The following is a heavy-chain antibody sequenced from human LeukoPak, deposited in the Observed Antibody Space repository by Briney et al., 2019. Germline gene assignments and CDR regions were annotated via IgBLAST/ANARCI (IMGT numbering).Heavy chain of an antibody. CDR2: IYYSGST. D-gene: IGHD6-13*01. Sequence: SETLSLTCTVSLGSIRGDIWTWIRQPPGKGLEWIGYIYYSGSTNYNPSLKSRVTIAVDTSKHQFSLRLSSVTAADTAVYYCAMAYSSSWYYFDYWGQGTLVTVSS. V-gene: IGHV4-59*01. CDR1: LGSIRGDI. J-gene: IGHJ4*02. CDR3: AMAYSSSWYYFDY.